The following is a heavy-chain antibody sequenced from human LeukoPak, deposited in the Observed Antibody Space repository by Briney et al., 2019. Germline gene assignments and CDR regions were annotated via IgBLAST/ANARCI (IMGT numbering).Heavy chain of an antibody. J-gene: IGHJ5*02. CDR2: IIPILGIA. CDR1: GGTFSSYA. V-gene: IGHV1-69*04. Sequence: SVKVSCKASGGTFSSYAISWVRQAPGQGLEWMGRIIPILGIANYAQKFQGRVTITADKSTSTAYMELSGLRSEDTAVYYCARDLEQQLVPNSNWFDPWGQGTLVTVSS. CDR3: ARDLEQQLVPNSNWFDP. D-gene: IGHD6-13*01.